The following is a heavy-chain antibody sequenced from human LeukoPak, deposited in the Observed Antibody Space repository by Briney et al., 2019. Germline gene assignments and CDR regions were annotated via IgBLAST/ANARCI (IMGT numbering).Heavy chain of an antibody. CDR3: AIGRLSGVVVAVYGMDV. CDR1: GFTLSSYA. J-gene: IGHJ6*02. CDR2: TSGSGGST. D-gene: IGHD6-19*01. V-gene: IGHV3-23*01. Sequence: GGSLRLSCAASGFTLSSYAMSWVRQAPGKGLEWVSATSGSGGSTYYADSVKGRFTISRDNSKNTLYLQTNSLRAEDTAVYYCAIGRLSGVVVAVYGMDVWGQGTTITVSS.